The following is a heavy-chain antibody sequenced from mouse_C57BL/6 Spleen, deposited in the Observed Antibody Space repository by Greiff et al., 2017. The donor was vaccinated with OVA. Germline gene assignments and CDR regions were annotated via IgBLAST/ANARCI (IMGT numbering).Heavy chain of an antibody. Sequence: EVKLMESGPGLVKPSQSLSLTCSVTGYSITSGYYWNWIRQFPGNKLEWMGYISYDGSNNYNPSLKNRISITRDTSKNQFFLKLNSVTTEDTATYYCARVPITTVVQYAMDYWGQGTSVTVSS. CDR3: ARVPITTVVQYAMDY. CDR1: GYSITSGYY. D-gene: IGHD1-1*01. V-gene: IGHV3-6*01. CDR2: ISYDGSN. J-gene: IGHJ4*01.